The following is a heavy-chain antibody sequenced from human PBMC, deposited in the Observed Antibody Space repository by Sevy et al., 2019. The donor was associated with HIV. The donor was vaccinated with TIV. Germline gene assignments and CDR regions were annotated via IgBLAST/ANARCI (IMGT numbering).Heavy chain of an antibody. V-gene: IGHV3-7*03. CDR2: IKQDGGEK. Sequence: GGSLRLSCVASGFTFSSYWMNWVRQAPGKGLEWVANIKQDGGEKYHVGSVQGRFTISRDNTKKSVYLQMNRLRVEDTAIYFCARGYSDTSGYHNFGGAFDVWGQGTMVTVSS. J-gene: IGHJ3*01. CDR3: ARGYSDTSGYHNFGGAFDV. D-gene: IGHD3-22*01. CDR1: GFTFSSYW.